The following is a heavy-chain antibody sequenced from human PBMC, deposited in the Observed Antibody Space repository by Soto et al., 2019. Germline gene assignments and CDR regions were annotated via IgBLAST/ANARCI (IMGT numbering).Heavy chain of an antibody. V-gene: IGHV1-69*13. CDR2: IISIFGTP. CDR3: ARGEERVAMPSGY. CDR1: GGTFNSYV. J-gene: IGHJ4*02. Sequence: SVKVSCKASGGTFNSYVFNWVRQAPGQGLEWMGGIISIFGTPNYGQKFQGRVTITADESTSTGFMELSSLTSEDTAIYYCARGEERVAMPSGYWGQGTLVTVSS. D-gene: IGHD2-2*01.